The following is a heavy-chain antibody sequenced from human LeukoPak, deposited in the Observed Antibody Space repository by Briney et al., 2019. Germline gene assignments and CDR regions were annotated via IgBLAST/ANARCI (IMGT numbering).Heavy chain of an antibody. J-gene: IGHJ4*02. CDR3: AKDFLAAIGS. D-gene: IGHD2/OR15-2a*01. CDR1: GFAFTSYG. Sequence: PGGSLRLSCMASGFAFTSYGMHWVRQAPGKGLEWVGFIKSDGSKTFYVEAVKGRFTLSRDNSKNTVFLQMNSLRGNDTATYYCAKDFLAAIGSWGQGTLVTVSS. V-gene: IGHV3-30*02. CDR2: IKSDGSKT.